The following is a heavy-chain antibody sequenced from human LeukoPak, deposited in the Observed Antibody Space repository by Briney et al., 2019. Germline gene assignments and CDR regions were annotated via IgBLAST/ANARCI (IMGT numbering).Heavy chain of an antibody. Sequence: GASVKVSCKASGYTFTSYGISWVRQAPGQGLEWMGWISAYNGNTNYAQKLQGRVTMTTDTSTSTAYMELRSLRSDDTAVYYCARDIYPITMIVVVIPGLWFDPWGQGTLVTVSS. V-gene: IGHV1-18*01. CDR3: ARDIYPITMIVVVIPGLWFDP. D-gene: IGHD3-22*01. CDR1: GYTFTSYG. CDR2: ISAYNGNT. J-gene: IGHJ5*02.